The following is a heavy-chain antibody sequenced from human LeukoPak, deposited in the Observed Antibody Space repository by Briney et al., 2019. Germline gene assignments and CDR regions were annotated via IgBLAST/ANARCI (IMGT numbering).Heavy chain of an antibody. CDR1: GFTFGSYS. CDR3: ASPALGQVTMKP. D-gene: IGHD3-22*01. CDR2: ISDSSSYI. Sequence: GGSLRLSCAASGFTFGSYSMHWVRQAPGKGLEWVSSISDSSSYIYYADSVKGRFTISRDNAKNSLYLRMNSLRAEDTAMYYCASPALGQVTMKPWGQGTLVTVSS. J-gene: IGHJ5*02. V-gene: IGHV3-21*01.